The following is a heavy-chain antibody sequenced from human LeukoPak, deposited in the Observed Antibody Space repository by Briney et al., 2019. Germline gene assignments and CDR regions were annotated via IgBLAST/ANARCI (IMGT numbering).Heavy chain of an antibody. CDR2: IRYDGSNK. CDR1: GFTFSSYG. D-gene: IGHD6-6*01. Sequence: GGSLRLSCAASGFTFSSYGMHWVRQAPGKGLEWVAFIRYDGSNKYYADSVKGRFTISRDNSKNTLYLQMNSLSAEDTAVYYCAKDVDSSSAYYFDYWGQGTLVTVSS. V-gene: IGHV3-30*02. CDR3: AKDVDSSSAYYFDY. J-gene: IGHJ4*02.